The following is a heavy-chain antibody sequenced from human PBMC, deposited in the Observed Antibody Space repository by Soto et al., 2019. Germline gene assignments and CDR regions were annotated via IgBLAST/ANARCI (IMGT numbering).Heavy chain of an antibody. D-gene: IGHD3-16*02. CDR2: ISYDGIHK. CDR1: GFTFSSYG. Sequence: QVQLVESGGGVVQPGRSLRLSCAASGFTFSSYGIHWVRQAPGKGLEWVTVISYDGIHKFYADSVKGRFTISRDDSQNMVFRPMNSLRPGDTAVYSCAKDWAEGWGPGLIYNWFDPGGQGSLVTVSS. V-gene: IGHV3-30*18. J-gene: IGHJ5*02. CDR3: AKDWAEGWGPGLIYNWFDP.